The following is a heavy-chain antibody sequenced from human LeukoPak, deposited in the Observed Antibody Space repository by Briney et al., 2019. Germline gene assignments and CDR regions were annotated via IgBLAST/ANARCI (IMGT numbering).Heavy chain of an antibody. CDR3: ARWVAVATFDY. V-gene: IGHV3-11*06. CDR1: GFTFSDYY. D-gene: IGHD6-19*01. Sequence: GGSLRLSCAASGFTFSDYYMSWIRQAPGKGLEWVSYISSSSSYTNYADSVKGRFTISRDNVKNSLYLQMNSLRAEDTAVYYCARWVAVATFDYWGQGTLVTVSS. CDR2: ISSSSSYT. J-gene: IGHJ4*02.